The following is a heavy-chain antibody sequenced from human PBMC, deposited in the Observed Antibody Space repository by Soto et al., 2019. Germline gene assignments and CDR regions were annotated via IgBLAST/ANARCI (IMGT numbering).Heavy chain of an antibody. D-gene: IGHD3-10*01. CDR2: IKSKTDGGTT. Sequence: GGSLRLSCAASGFTFSNAWINWVRQAPGKGLEWVGRIKSKTDGGTTDYAAPVKGRFTISRDDSKNTLYLQMNSLKTEDTAVYYCTTALGGMVRGVYYYYYGMDVWGQGTTVTVSS. J-gene: IGHJ6*02. CDR3: TTALGGMVRGVYYYYYGMDV. CDR1: GFTFSNAW. V-gene: IGHV3-15*07.